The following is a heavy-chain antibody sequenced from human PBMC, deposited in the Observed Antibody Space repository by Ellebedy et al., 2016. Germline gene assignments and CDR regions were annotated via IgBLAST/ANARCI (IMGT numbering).Heavy chain of an antibody. CDR1: GFTFSDSA. V-gene: IGHV3-30-3*01. J-gene: IGHJ5*02. Sequence: GESLKISXSASGFTFSDSAMSWVRQAPGAGLEWVALISYNGNNDYYADSVKGRFSIARDNSKGTLYLQMDRLRAEDTALYYCARDIQLSSWGPGTLVTVSS. CDR3: ARDIQLSS. D-gene: IGHD1-1*01. CDR2: ISYNGNND.